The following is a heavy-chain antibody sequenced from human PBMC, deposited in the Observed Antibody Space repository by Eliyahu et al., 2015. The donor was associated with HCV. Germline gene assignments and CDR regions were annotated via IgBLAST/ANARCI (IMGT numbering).Heavy chain of an antibody. CDR3: ARGNFGFDY. V-gene: IGHV3-30*09. D-gene: IGHD1-7*01. CDR1: GFTFSAYV. CDR2: MSSDGSYT. J-gene: IGHJ4*02. Sequence: QVQLVESGGGVVQPGRSLXLSCAASGFTFSAYVMHWLPPAPNKGLEWGADMSSDGSYTHYADSVKGRFAISRDNSKNTLYLQMNSLRTEDTGVYYCARGNFGFDYWGQGTLVTVSS.